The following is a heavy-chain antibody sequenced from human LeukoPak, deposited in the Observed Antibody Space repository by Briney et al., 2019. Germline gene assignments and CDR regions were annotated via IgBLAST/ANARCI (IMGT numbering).Heavy chain of an antibody. D-gene: IGHD2-21*02. CDR3: AHRLEGGDWLSSPHFDY. Sequence: SGPTLVKPTQTLTLTCTFSGFSLSTSGVGVGWIRQPPGKALEWLALIYWDDDKRYSPSLKSRLTITKDTSKNQVVLTMTNMDPVDTATYYCAHRLEGGDWLSSPHFDYWGRGTLVTVSS. J-gene: IGHJ4*02. CDR2: IYWDDDK. CDR1: GFSLSTSGVG. V-gene: IGHV2-5*02.